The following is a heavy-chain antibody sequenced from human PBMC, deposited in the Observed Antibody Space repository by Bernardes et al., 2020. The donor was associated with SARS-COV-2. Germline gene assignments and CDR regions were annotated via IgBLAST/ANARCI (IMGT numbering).Heavy chain of an antibody. V-gene: IGHV4-39*07. CDR1: GASISSSNYY. Sequence: SETLSLTCTVSGASISSSNYYWGWIRQPPGKGLEWIGSIYSSGSTYYNPSLKSRVTISGDTSKNQFSLKLDFVTAADTAVYYCARGGHYYDSTDYWDFNIYWGQGTLVTVSS. D-gene: IGHD3-22*01. CDR2: IYSSGST. J-gene: IGHJ4*02. CDR3: ARGGHYYDSTDYWDFNIY.